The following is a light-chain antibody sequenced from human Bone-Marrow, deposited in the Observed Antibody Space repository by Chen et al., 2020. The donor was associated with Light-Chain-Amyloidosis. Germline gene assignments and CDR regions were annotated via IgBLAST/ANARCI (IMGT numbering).Light chain of an antibody. CDR3: RQSSSAPQT. V-gene: IGKV1-39*01. CDR2: TSS. CDR1: QSISIY. Sequence: DIQMTQSPSSLSASVGDRVTITCRASQSISIYLNWYQQKPGKAPNLLIYTSSNLQSGVPSRFSGGGSGTDFPLTISSLQPEDFATYYWRQSSSAPQTFGQGTKLEIK. J-gene: IGKJ2*01.